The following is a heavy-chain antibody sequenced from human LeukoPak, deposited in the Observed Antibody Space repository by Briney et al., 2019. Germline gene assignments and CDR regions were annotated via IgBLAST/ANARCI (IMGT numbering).Heavy chain of an antibody. CDR2: ISYDGSNK. CDR1: GFTFSSYA. J-gene: IGHJ4*02. V-gene: IGHV3-30-3*01. D-gene: IGHD6-13*01. Sequence: GGSLRLSCAASGFTFSSYAMHWVRQAPGKGLEWVAVISYDGSNKYYADSVKGRFTISRDNSKNTLYLQMNSLRAEDTAVYYCATLAAADDYWGQGTLVTVSS. CDR3: ATLAAADDY.